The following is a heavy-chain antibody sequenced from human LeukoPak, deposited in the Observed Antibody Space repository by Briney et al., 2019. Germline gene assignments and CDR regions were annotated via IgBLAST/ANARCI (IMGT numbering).Heavy chain of an antibody. Sequence: GGSLRLSCVASGFTFRTYRMHWVRQAPGKGLEWVSYISSDSRNIYYADSVKGRFTISRDNARNSLFLHMNSLRSEDTAVYYCARAFYSSSWAPLDFWGQGTLLTVSS. V-gene: IGHV3-48*01. J-gene: IGHJ4*02. CDR2: ISSDSRNI. CDR3: ARAFYSSSWAPLDF. D-gene: IGHD6-13*01. CDR1: GFTFRTYR.